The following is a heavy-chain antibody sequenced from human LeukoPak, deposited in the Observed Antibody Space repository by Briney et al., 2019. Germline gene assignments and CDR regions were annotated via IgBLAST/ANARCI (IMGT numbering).Heavy chain of an antibody. J-gene: IGHJ6*03. CDR2: IAYDGSNK. Sequence: PGGSLRLSCAASGFTFSSYGMHWVRQAPGKGLEWEAFIAYDGSNKYYADSVKGRFTISRDSSKSTLYLQMNSLRAEDTAVYYCAKERTGYYMEVWGRGTTATVSS. CDR1: GFTFSSYG. D-gene: IGHD1-1*01. V-gene: IGHV3-30*02. CDR3: AKERTGYYMEV.